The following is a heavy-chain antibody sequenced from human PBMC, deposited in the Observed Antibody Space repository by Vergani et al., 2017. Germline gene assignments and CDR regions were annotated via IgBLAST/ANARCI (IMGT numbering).Heavy chain of an antibody. CDR2: ISSSSSYI. J-gene: IGHJ4*02. V-gene: IGHV3-21*01. CDR1: GFTFSSYS. CDR3: ARVTDDGEYLNY. D-gene: IGHD4-17*01. Sequence: EVQLVESGGGLVKPGGSLRLSCAASGFTFSSYSMNWVRLAPGKGLEWVSSISSSSSYIYYADSVKGRFTISRDNAKNSLYLQMNSLRAEVTAVYYCARVTDDGEYLNYWGQGTLVTVSS.